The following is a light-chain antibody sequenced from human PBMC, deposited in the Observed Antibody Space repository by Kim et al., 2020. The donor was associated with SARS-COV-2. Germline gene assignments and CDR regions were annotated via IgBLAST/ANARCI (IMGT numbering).Light chain of an antibody. CDR1: QSVTSNY. Sequence: APGERATLSCSASQSVTSNYLAWYQQRPGQPPRLLIYGASSRATDIPDKFSGSGSGTDFTLTISRLEPDDFAVYYCQQYGSAPSTFGQGTKVEIK. CDR3: QQYGSAPST. V-gene: IGKV3-20*01. J-gene: IGKJ1*01. CDR2: GAS.